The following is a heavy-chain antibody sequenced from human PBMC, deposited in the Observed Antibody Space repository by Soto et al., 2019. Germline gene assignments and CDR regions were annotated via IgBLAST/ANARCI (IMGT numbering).Heavy chain of an antibody. CDR2: MYSNGST. V-gene: IGHV4-61*01. J-gene: IGHJ5*02. D-gene: IGHD3-22*01. Sequence: QVQLQQSGPGLLKPSETLSLTCTVSGDSVSRGSYYWSWIRQPPGKGLEWIGYMYSNGSTSYNPSLKSRVTISLYTSKNQFSLKVASVTPADTAVYFCARRGFSGYYRVREGPWGQGTLVSVSS. CDR3: ARRGFSGYYRVREGP. CDR1: GDSVSRGSYY.